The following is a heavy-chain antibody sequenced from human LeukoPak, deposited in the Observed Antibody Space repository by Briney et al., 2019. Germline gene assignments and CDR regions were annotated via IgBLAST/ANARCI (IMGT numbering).Heavy chain of an antibody. CDR2: IYYSGST. J-gene: IGHJ5*02. D-gene: IGHD6-13*01. Sequence: SETLSLTCTVSGGSISSSSYYWGWIRQPPGKGLEWIGSIYYSGSTYYNPSLKSRVTISVDTSKNQSSLKLSSVTAADTAVYYCARDLSSSSWFIPHTHSNWFDPWGQGTLVTVSS. CDR3: ARDLSSSSWFIPHTHSNWFDP. V-gene: IGHV4-39*07. CDR1: GGSISSSSYY.